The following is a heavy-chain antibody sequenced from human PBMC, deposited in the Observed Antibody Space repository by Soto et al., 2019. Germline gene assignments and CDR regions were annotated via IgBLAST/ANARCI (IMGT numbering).Heavy chain of an antibody. CDR2: IFSSGST. Sequence: KTSETLSLTCTVSGGAISTFYWIWVRHASGKGLEWIGRIFSSGSTSFNPSLESRVAMSVDTSKNHFSLNLSSVTAADMAVYYCAREGSYSAYNFAHGIQLWSFDFWGQGALVTVSS. CDR1: GGAISTFY. D-gene: IGHD5-12*01. CDR3: AREGSYSAYNFAHGIQLWSFDF. J-gene: IGHJ4*02. V-gene: IGHV4-4*07.